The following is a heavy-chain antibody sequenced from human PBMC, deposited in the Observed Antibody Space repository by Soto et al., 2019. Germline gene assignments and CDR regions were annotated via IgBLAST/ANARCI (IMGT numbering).Heavy chain of an antibody. CDR3: ARGYEYFDY. CDR2: IYYSGST. Sequence: SETLSLTCTVSGGSISSYYWSWIRQPPGKGLEWIGYIYYSGSTNYNPSLKSRVTMSIDTSKNQFSLKVSSVTAADTAVYYCARGYEYFDYWGQGTLVTVSS. D-gene: IGHD5-12*01. V-gene: IGHV4-59*01. CDR1: GGSISSYY. J-gene: IGHJ4*02.